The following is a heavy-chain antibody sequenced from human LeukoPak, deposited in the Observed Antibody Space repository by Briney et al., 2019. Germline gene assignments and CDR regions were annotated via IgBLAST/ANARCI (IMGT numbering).Heavy chain of an antibody. J-gene: IGHJ4*02. CDR1: GFTFSSYG. D-gene: IGHD2-8*02. V-gene: IGHV3-33*01. CDR3: ARDRDTGGYGEFDY. Sequence: GGSLRLSCAASGFTFSSYGMHWVRQAPGKGLERVAVIWYDGSNKYYADSVKGRFTTSRDNSKNTPYLQMNSLRAEDTAVYYCARDRDTGGYGEFDYWGQGTLVTVSS. CDR2: IWYDGSNK.